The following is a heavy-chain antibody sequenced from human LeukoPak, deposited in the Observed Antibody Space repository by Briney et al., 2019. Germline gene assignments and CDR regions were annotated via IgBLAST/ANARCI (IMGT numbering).Heavy chain of an antibody. CDR1: GFTFSSYE. V-gene: IGHV3-48*03. D-gene: IGHD6-13*01. CDR2: LSSSGSTI. CDR3: ARAAAAAGMFDY. J-gene: IGHJ4*02. Sequence: GGSLRLSCAASGFTFSSYEMNWVRQAPGKGPGWVSYLSSSGSTIYYADSVEGRFTISRDNAKNSLYLQMNSLRDEETAFYYCARAAAAAGMFDYWGQGTLVTVSS.